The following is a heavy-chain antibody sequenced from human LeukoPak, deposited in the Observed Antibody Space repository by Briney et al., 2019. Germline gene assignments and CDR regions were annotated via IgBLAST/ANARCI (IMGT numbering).Heavy chain of an antibody. CDR2: ISSSSTI. J-gene: IGHJ4*02. V-gene: IGHV3-48*02. Sequence: PGGSLRLSCTASGFTFSSYAMNWVRQAPGKGLEWVSYISSSSTIYYADSVKGRFTISRDNAKNSLYLQMNSLRDEDTAVYYCARAFGLTDYWGQGTLVTVSS. D-gene: IGHD3/OR15-3a*01. CDR1: GFTFSSYA. CDR3: ARAFGLTDY.